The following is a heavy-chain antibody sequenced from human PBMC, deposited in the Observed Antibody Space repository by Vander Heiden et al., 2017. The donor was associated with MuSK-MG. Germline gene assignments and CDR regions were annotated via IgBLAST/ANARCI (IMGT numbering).Heavy chain of an antibody. Sequence: EVQLLESGGGLVQPGGPLRLSCAASGFPFSGYARSWVRQAPGKGLEWVSAISGSGGSTYYADSVKGRFTISRDNSKNMLYMQMNSLSAEDTAVYYCAKGRSGSYFLSPFQHWGQGTLVTVSS. CDR3: AKGRSGSYFLSPFQH. CDR1: GFPFSGYA. V-gene: IGHV3-23*01. CDR2: ISGSGGST. D-gene: IGHD1-26*01. J-gene: IGHJ1*01.